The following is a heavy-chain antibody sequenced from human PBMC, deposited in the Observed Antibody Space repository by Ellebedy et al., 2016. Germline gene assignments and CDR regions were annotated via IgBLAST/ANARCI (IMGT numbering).Heavy chain of an antibody. D-gene: IGHD6-19*01. V-gene: IGHV3-30*07. CDR3: ARDAWGSGWTDF. CDR1: GFTLRNYA. CDR2: ISFDGSVK. J-gene: IGHJ4*02. Sequence: GGSLRLSXAASGFTLRNYALHWVRQAPGEGLEWLALISFDGSVKYYTDSVKGRFTISRDNSKNIQYLQMNSLTAEYTAVYDCARDAWGSGWTDFWGQGVLVTVSS.